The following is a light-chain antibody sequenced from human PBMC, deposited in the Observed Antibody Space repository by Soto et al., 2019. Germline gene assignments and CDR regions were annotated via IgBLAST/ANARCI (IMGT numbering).Light chain of an antibody. CDR1: QTVGNY. J-gene: IGKJ1*01. Sequence: DIVLTQSPVTLSLSPGERATLSCRASQTVGNYLAWYQQKPGQDPRLLIYDESSRATGIPDRFSGSGSGTDFTLTISRLEPEDFAVYYCQQYGSSGTVGQGTKVDI. V-gene: IGKV3-20*01. CDR2: DES. CDR3: QQYGSSGT.